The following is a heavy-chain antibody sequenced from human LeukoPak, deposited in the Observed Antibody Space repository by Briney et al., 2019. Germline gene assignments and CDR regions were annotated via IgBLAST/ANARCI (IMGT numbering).Heavy chain of an antibody. D-gene: IGHD6-6*01. V-gene: IGHV1-2*02. CDR2: INPNSGGT. Sequence: ASVKVFCKASGYTFTGYYMHWVRQAPGQGLEWMGWINPNSGGTNYAQKFQGRVTMTRDTSISTAYMELSRLRSDDTAVYYCARDDAGSSSTPFDYWGQGTLVTVSS. J-gene: IGHJ4*02. CDR1: GYTFTGYY. CDR3: ARDDAGSSSTPFDY.